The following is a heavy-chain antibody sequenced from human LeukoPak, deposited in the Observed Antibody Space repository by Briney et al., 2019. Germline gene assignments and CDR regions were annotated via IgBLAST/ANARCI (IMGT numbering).Heavy chain of an antibody. D-gene: IGHD6-19*01. CDR3: ARGPDLQWRPRGGTDY. V-gene: IGHV4-34*01. Sequence: PSETLSLTCAVYGGSFSGYYWSWIRQPPGKGLEWIGEINHSGSTNYNPSLKSRVTISVDTSKNQFSLKLSSVTAADTAVYYCARGPDLQWRPRGGTDYWGQGTLVTVSS. CDR2: INHSGST. CDR1: GGSFSGYY. J-gene: IGHJ4*02.